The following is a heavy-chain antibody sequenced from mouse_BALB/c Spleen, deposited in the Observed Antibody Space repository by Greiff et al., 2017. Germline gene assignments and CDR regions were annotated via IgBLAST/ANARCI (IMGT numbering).Heavy chain of an antibody. Sequence: EVKLMESGPGLVKPSQSLSLTCSVTGYSITSGYYWNWIRQFPGNKLEWMGYISYDGSNNYNPSLKNRISITRDTSKNQFFLKLNSVTTEDTATYYCAREGWLLRNAMDYWGQGTSVTVSS. J-gene: IGHJ4*01. CDR2: ISYDGSN. CDR1: GYSITSGYY. CDR3: AREGWLLRNAMDY. V-gene: IGHV3-6*02. D-gene: IGHD2-3*01.